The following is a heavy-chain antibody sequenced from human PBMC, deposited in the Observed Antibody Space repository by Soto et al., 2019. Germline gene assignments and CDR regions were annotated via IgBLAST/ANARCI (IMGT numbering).Heavy chain of an antibody. Sequence: PSETLSLTCTVSGGSISSSSYYWGWIRQPPGKGLEWIGSIYYSGSTYYNPSLKSRVTISVDTSKNQFSLKLSSVTAADTAVYYCARLRATIFGVVTVFDYWGQGTLVTVSS. CDR3: ARLRATIFGVVTVFDY. J-gene: IGHJ4*02. CDR1: GGSISSSSYY. V-gene: IGHV4-39*01. D-gene: IGHD3-3*01. CDR2: IYYSGST.